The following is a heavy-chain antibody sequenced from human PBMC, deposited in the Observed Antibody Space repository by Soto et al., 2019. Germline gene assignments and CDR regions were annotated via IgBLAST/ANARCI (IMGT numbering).Heavy chain of an antibody. J-gene: IGHJ4*02. V-gene: IGHV4-30-4*01. Sequence: SETLSLTCTVSGGSISSGDYYWSWIRQPPGKGLEWIGYIYYSGSTYYNPSLKSRVTISVDTSNMQFSLDLTSVTASDTAIYYCVRQPNRPMAADDWGQGTLVTVSS. CDR1: GGSISSGDYY. CDR2: IYYSGST. D-gene: IGHD2-8*01. CDR3: VRQPNRPMAADD.